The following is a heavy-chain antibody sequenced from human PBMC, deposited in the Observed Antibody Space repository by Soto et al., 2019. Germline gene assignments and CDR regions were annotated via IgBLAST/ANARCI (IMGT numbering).Heavy chain of an antibody. CDR1: GYPFTGYY. V-gene: IGHV1-2*02. D-gene: IGHD7-27*01. Sequence: XPVKVSYKASGYPFTGYYMHWVRQAPGQGLEWMGWINPNSGGTNYAQKFQYRVTISRDTSASTAYMELTSLRSEDTAVYYCARDTGDGTFDLWGQGTLVTVSS. CDR3: ARDTGDGTFDL. J-gene: IGHJ4*02. CDR2: INPNSGGT.